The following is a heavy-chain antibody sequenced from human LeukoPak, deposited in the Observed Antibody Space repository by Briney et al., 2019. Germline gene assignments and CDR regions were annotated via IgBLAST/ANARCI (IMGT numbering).Heavy chain of an antibody. Sequence: SETLSLTCTVSGYSISSGCYWGWIRQPPGKGLEWIGSIYHSGSTYYNPSLKSRVTISVDTSKNQFSLKLSSVTAADTAVYYCAREDYYDSGSFDPWGQGTLVTVSS. J-gene: IGHJ5*02. V-gene: IGHV4-38-2*02. CDR1: GYSISSGCY. CDR2: IYHSGST. D-gene: IGHD3-22*01. CDR3: AREDYYDSGSFDP.